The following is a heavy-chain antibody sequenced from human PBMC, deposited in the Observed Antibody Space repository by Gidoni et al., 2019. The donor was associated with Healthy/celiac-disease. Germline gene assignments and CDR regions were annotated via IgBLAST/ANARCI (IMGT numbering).Heavy chain of an antibody. V-gene: IGHV3-33*01. CDR2: IWYDGSNK. CDR1: GVPFGSYG. J-gene: IGHJ5*02. CDR3: ARDQGSTRGWFDP. Sequence: QVQLVESGGGVVQPGRSLRLSCAASGVPFGSYGMHWVRQAPGKGPEWVAVIWYDGSNKYYADSVKGRFTISRDNSKNTLYLQMNSLRAEDTAVYYCARDQGSTRGWFDPWGQGTLVTVSS. D-gene: IGHD6-13*01.